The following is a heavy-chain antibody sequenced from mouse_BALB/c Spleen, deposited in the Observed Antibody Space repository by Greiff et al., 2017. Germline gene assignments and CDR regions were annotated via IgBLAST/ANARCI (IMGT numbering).Heavy chain of an antibody. CDR2: IWAGGST. V-gene: IGHV2-9*02. CDR3: ARSTMMTTGWFAY. CDR1: GFSLTSYG. D-gene: IGHD2-4*01. Sequence: VKLMESGPGLVAPSQSLSITCTVSGFSLTSYGVHWVRQPPGKGLEWLGVIWAGGSTNYNSALMSRLSISKDNSKSQVFLKMNSLQTDDTAMYYCARSTMMTTGWFAYWGQGTLVTVSA. J-gene: IGHJ3*01.